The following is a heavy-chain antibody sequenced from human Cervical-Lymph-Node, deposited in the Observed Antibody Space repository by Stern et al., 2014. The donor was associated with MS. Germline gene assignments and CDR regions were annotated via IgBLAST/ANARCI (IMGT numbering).Heavy chain of an antibody. CDR3: ARHSGRAMIRS. CDR2: IFHSGET. D-gene: IGHD3-10*01. V-gene: IGHV4-39*01. Sequence: QLQLQESGPGLVKPSETLSLTCTVSGDSISTSSYYWGWIRLPPGKGLEWIGSIFHSGETYYNPSLKSRVPAYVDTSQNHFSLKMTSVTAADTAVYYCARHSGRAMIRSWGQGTRVTVSS. CDR1: GDSISTSSYY. J-gene: IGHJ5*02.